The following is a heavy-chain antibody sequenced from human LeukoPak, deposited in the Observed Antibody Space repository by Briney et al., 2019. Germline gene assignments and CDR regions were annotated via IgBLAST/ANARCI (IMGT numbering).Heavy chain of an antibody. CDR3: ARDKRYSLYGMDV. Sequence: GGSLRLSCAASGFTVSSNHMSWVRQAPGKGLEWVSVIYSGGTTYYADSVKGRLTISRDNSKNTVYLQMNSLRAEDTAVYYCARDKRYSLYGMDVWGQGTTVTVSS. V-gene: IGHV3-53*01. D-gene: IGHD5-18*01. J-gene: IGHJ6*02. CDR1: GFTVSSNH. CDR2: IYSGGTT.